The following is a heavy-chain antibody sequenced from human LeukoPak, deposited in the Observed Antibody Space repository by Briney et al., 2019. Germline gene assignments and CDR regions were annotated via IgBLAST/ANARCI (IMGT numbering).Heavy chain of an antibody. D-gene: IGHD6-13*01. CDR2: IYTSGST. CDR3: ARGRPGSSSWYDY. Sequence: SETLSLTCTVSGGSISSGSYYWSWIRQPAGKGLEWIGRIYTSGSTNYNPSLKSRVTISVDTSKNQFSLKLSSVTAADTAVYYCARGRPGSSSWYDYWGQGTLVTVSS. CDR1: GGSISSGSYY. V-gene: IGHV4-61*02. J-gene: IGHJ4*02.